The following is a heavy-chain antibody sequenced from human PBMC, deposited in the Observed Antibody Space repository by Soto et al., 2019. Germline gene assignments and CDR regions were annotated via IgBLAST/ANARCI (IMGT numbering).Heavy chain of an antibody. CDR2: IGRSGTTT. J-gene: IGHJ3*01. V-gene: IGHV3-48*03. CDR3: ATRSGGGGAFDF. CDR1: VLTFTNYE. D-gene: IGHD3-10*01. Sequence: VGSLRLSCAASVLTFTNYEMNWVRQAPGKGLEWVSYIGRSGTTTYYADSLKGRFTISRDNAKNSLYLQMNSLRAEDTAVYYCATRSGGGGAFDFWGQGTMVTVSS.